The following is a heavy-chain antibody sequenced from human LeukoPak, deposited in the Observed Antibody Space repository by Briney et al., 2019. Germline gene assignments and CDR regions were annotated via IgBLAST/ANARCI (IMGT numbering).Heavy chain of an antibody. V-gene: IGHV4-34*01. CDR2: INHSGST. Sequence: SETLSLTCAVYGGSFSGYYWSWIRQPPGKGLEWIGEINHSGSTNYNPSLKSRATISVDTSKNQFSLKLSSVTAADTAVYYCARGGVFGVVSLDYWGQGTLVTVSS. CDR3: ARGGVFGVVSLDY. J-gene: IGHJ4*02. D-gene: IGHD3-3*01. CDR1: GGSFSGYY.